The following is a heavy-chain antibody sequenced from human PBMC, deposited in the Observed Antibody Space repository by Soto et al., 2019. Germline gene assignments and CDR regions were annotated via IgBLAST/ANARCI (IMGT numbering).Heavy chain of an antibody. CDR2: IWYDGSNK. D-gene: IGHD3-3*01. CDR3: ARDGMRYYDFWSGYYYYYYMDV. CDR1: GFIFSSYG. Sequence: GGSLRLSCAASGFIFSSYGMHWVRQAPGKGLEWVAVIWYDGSNKYYADSVKGRFTISRDNSKNTLYLQMNSLRAEDTAVYYCARDGMRYYDFWSGYYYYYYMDVWGKGTTVTVSS. V-gene: IGHV3-33*01. J-gene: IGHJ6*03.